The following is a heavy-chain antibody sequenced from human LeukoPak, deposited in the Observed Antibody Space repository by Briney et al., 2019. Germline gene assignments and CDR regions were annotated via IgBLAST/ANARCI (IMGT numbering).Heavy chain of an antibody. Sequence: GGSLRLSCAASGFTFSSYWMSWVRQAPGKGLEWVANIKQDGSEKYYVDSVKGRFTISRDNAKNSLYLQMNSLRAEDTAVYYCARIYGDYVLFAFDIRGQGTMVTVSS. CDR2: IKQDGSEK. CDR3: ARIYGDYVLFAFDI. CDR1: GFTFSSYW. D-gene: IGHD4-17*01. V-gene: IGHV3-7*01. J-gene: IGHJ3*02.